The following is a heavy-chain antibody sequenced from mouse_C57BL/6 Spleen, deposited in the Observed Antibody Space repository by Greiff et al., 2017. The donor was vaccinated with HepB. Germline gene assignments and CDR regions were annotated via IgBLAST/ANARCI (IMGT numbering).Heavy chain of an antibody. CDR3: ARERTYYSNYLFGY. CDR2: IHPNSGST. Sequence: QVQLQQPGAELVKPGASVKLSCKASGYTFTSYWMHWVKQRPGQGLEWIGMIHPNSGSTNYNEKFKSKATLTVDKSSSTAYMQLSSLTSEDSAVYYCARERTYYSNYLFGYWGQGTTLTVSS. CDR1: GYTFTSYW. V-gene: IGHV1-64*01. D-gene: IGHD2-5*01. J-gene: IGHJ2*01.